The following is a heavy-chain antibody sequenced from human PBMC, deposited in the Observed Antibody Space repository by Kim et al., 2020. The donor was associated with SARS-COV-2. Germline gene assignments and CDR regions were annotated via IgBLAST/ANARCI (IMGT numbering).Heavy chain of an antibody. Sequence: GESLKISCEASGYRFTDKWLGWVRQRPGKGLEWVGAIYPGDSDAYYGPTFQGHVTISVDRSISKAYLQWSSLKASDSAMYYCARLEGGIVTPLDFWCQGTLVTVSS. D-gene: IGHD2-21*01. CDR1: GYRFTDKW. J-gene: IGHJ4*02. V-gene: IGHV5-51*01. CDR2: IYPGDSDA. CDR3: ARLEGGIVTPLDF.